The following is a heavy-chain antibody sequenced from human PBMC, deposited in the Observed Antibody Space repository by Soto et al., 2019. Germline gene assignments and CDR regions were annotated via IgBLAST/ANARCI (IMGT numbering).Heavy chain of an antibody. Sequence: GGSLRLSCAASGFTFSNAWMSWVRQAPGKGLEWVGRIKSKTDGGTTDYAAPVKGRFTISRDDSKNTLYLQMNSLKTEDTAAYYCTTAASIAASPARGYGMDVWGQGTTVTVS. CDR3: TTAASIAASPARGYGMDV. CDR2: IKSKTDGGTT. D-gene: IGHD6-6*01. J-gene: IGHJ6*02. CDR1: GFTFSNAW. V-gene: IGHV3-15*01.